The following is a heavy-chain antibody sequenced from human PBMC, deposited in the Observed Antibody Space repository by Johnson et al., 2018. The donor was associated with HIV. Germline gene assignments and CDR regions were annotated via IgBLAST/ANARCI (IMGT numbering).Heavy chain of an antibody. CDR2: MWYDGSNK. J-gene: IGHJ3*02. CDR3: AKVEVYYYGSGRSNAFDI. D-gene: IGHD3-10*01. Sequence: VQLVESGGGVVQPGRSLRLSCAASGFTFSSYAMHWVRQAPGKGLEWVAVMWYDGSNKYYADSVKGRFTISRDNSKNTLYLQMNSLRAEDTAVYYCAKVEVYYYGSGRSNAFDIWGQGTMVTVSS. CDR1: GFTFSSYA. V-gene: IGHV3-30*04.